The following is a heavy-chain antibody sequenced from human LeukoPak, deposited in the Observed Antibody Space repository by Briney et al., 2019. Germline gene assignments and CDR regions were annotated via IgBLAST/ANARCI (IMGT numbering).Heavy chain of an antibody. CDR1: GDSITSYY. J-gene: IGHJ4*02. Sequence: SETLSLTCTVSGDSITSYYWSWIRQPPGKGLEWIGNIYYSGSTNYNPSLKRRVTISVDTSKNQFSLKLSSVTAADTAVYYCAREATVVVAPMVLWGQGSLVTVSS. D-gene: IGHD2-15*01. CDR2: IYYSGST. V-gene: IGHV4-59*12. CDR3: AREATVVVAPMVL.